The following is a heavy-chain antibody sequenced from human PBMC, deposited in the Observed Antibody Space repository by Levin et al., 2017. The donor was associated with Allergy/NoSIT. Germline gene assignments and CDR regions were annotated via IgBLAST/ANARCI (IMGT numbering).Heavy chain of an antibody. CDR3: AKVYCGGGSCLPYYYYYGMDV. V-gene: IGHV3-30*18. D-gene: IGHD2-15*01. CDR1: GFTFSSYG. Sequence: GGSLRLSCAASGFTFSSYGMHWVRQAPGKGLEWVAVISYDGSNKYYADSVKGRFTISRDNSKNTLYLQMNSLRAEDTAVYYCAKVYCGGGSCLPYYYYYGMDVWGQGTTVTVSS. J-gene: IGHJ6*02. CDR2: ISYDGSNK.